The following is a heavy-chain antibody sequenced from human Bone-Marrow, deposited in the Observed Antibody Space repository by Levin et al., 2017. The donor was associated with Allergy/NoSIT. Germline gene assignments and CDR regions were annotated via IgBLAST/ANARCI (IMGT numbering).Heavy chain of an antibody. V-gene: IGHV4-4*02. CDR1: GDSINSKW. J-gene: IGHJ6*04. Sequence: PSETLSLTCAVSGDSINSKWWSWVRQPPGQGLQWIGEIYHGGISNYNPSLKSRVTISVDKSENQFSLKLKLTSVTAADTAVYYCARGPPIRVWGKGTTVTVSS. CDR2: IYHGGIS. CDR3: ARGPPIRV. D-gene: IGHD3-3*02.